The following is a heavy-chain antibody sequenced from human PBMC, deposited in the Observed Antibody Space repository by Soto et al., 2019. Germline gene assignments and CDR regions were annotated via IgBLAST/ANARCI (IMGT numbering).Heavy chain of an antibody. CDR1: GGSISSSSYY. V-gene: IGHV4-39*01. CDR2: IYYSGST. Sequence: SETLSLTCTVSGGSISSSSYYWGWIRQPPGKGLEWIGSIYYSGSTYYNPSLKSRVTISVDTSKNQSSLKLSSVTAADTAVYYCARRLKIFGVVNYGMDVWGQGTTVTVSS. J-gene: IGHJ6*02. CDR3: ARRLKIFGVVNYGMDV. D-gene: IGHD3-3*01.